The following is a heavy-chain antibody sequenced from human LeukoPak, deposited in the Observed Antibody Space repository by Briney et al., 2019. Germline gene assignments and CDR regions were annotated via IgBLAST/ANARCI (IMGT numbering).Heavy chain of an antibody. Sequence: ASVKVSCKASGYTFTSYDINWVRQATGQGLEWMGWMNPNSGNTGYAQKFQGRVTITRNTSISTAYMELSSLRSEDTAVYYCARDRYDFWSDTTYYMDVWGKGTTVTVSS. CDR1: GYTFTSYD. CDR3: ARDRYDFWSDTTYYMDV. V-gene: IGHV1-8*03. J-gene: IGHJ6*03. CDR2: MNPNSGNT. D-gene: IGHD3-3*01.